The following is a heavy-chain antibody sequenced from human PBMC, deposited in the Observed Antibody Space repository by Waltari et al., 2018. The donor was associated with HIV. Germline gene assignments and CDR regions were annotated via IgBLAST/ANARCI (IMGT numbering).Heavy chain of an antibody. Sequence: QVQLVQSGAEVKKPGASVKVSCKASGYTFTSYNIYWVRQAPGQGLEWMGWRNPNTGDTAYAQKFQGRITMTRKTSRSTAYMELSSLRSEDTAVYYCARVRRPSGSYYLSYWGQGTLVTVSS. CDR3: ARVRRPSGSYYLSY. V-gene: IGHV1-8*01. D-gene: IGHD1-26*01. J-gene: IGHJ4*02. CDR2: RNPNTGDT. CDR1: GYTFTSYN.